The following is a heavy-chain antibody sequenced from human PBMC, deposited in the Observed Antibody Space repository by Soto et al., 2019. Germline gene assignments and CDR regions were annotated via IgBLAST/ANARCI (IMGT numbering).Heavy chain of an antibody. CDR2: INPNNGKT. Sequence: QIQLVQSGAEVKKTGASVKVSCKASGYTLASHAISWVRQAPGQGPEWMGWINPNNGKTTYGQKFQGRVTMTTDTSTGIASMELRRLRFDPTAIYYCVRDQCSTGLCYNSGFDYWGQGTLVTVSS. CDR3: VRDQCSTGLCYNSGFDY. D-gene: IGHD2-8*02. V-gene: IGHV1-18*01. J-gene: IGHJ4*02. CDR1: GYTLASHA.